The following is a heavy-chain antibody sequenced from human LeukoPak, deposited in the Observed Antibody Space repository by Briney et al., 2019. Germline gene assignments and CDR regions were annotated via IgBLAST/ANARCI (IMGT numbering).Heavy chain of an antibody. CDR3: ARDADYDSSGYYYPENAFDI. J-gene: IGHJ3*02. V-gene: IGHV3-33*01. CDR1: GFTFSSYG. D-gene: IGHD3-22*01. CDR2: IWYDGSNK. Sequence: GGSLRLSCAASGFTFSSYGMHWVRQAPGKGLEWVAVIWYDGSNKYYADSVKGRFTISRDNSKNTLYLQMNSLRAEDTAVYYCARDADYDSSGYYYPENAFDIWGQGTMATVSS.